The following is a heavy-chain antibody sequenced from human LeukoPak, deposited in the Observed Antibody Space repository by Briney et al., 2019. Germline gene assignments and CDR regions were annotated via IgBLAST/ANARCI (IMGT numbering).Heavy chain of an antibody. V-gene: IGHV1-2*02. CDR1: GYTFTGYY. J-gene: IGHJ5*02. CDR3: ARGCSSTSCYRRFNWFDP. Sequence: ASVKVSCKASGYTFTGYYMHWVRQAPGQGLEWMGWINPNSGGTNYAQKFQGRVTMTRDTSISTAYMELSRLRSDDTAVYYCARGCSSTSCYRRFNWFDPWGQGTLVTVSS. CDR2: INPNSGGT. D-gene: IGHD2-2*01.